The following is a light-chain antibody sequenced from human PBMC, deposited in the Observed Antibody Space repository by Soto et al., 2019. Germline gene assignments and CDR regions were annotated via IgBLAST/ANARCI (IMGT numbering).Light chain of an antibody. V-gene: IGKV1-33*01. CDR1: QDISNY. J-gene: IGKJ2*01. CDR2: DAS. Sequence: DIQMTQSPSSLSASVGDRVTITCQAIQDISNYLNWYQQKPGKAPKLLIYDASTLATGVPSRFSGSGSGTDFTFPSSRLQREDIATYYSQQYDNLLRTTFGQGTKLQIK. CDR3: QQYDNLLRTT.